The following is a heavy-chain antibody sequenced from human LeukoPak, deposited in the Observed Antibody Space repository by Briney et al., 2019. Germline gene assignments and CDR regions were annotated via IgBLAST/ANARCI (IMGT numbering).Heavy chain of an antibody. J-gene: IGHJ4*02. Sequence: ASVKVSCKVSGYTLPQSSIHWVRQAPGNGLEWMGGFDPEDGETLYAQKFQGRVTLTEDTSTDTAYMELSSLRSEDTAVYYCATVPPTYYDILTAHYYFDYWGQGTLVTVSS. CDR3: ATVPPTYYDILTAHYYFDY. V-gene: IGHV1-24*01. CDR2: FDPEDGET. CDR1: GYTLPQSS. D-gene: IGHD3-9*01.